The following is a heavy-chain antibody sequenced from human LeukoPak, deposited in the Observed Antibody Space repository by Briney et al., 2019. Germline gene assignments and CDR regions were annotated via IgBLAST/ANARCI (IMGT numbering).Heavy chain of an antibody. J-gene: IGHJ3*02. D-gene: IGHD3-22*01. V-gene: IGHV1-18*01. CDR1: GYTFTSYG. CDR2: ISAYNGNT. Sequence: GASVKVSCKASGYTFTSYGISWVRQAPGQGLEWMGWISAYNGNTNYAQKLQGRVTMTTDTSTSTAYMELRSLRSDDTAVYYCATTSITMMVVARPSDAFDIWGQGTMVTVSS. CDR3: ATTSITMMVVARPSDAFDI.